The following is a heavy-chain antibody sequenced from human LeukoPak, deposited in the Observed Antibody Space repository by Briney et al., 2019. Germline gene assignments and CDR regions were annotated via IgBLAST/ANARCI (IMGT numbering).Heavy chain of an antibody. CDR1: GFTFSKSW. J-gene: IGHJ4*02. CDR3: AKDDDGYY. CDR2: IKADGSAK. D-gene: IGHD3-3*01. Sequence: GGSLRLSCAASGFTFSKSWMSCVRQTPEKGLEWVPNIKADGSAKDYGDYVKGRLTISRDNAKNSLYLQMNNQRAEDTAVYYCAKDDDGYYWGQGNLVTVS. V-gene: IGHV3-7*04.